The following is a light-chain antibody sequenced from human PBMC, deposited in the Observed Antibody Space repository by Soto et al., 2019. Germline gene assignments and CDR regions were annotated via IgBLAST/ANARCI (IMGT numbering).Light chain of an antibody. CDR1: QGISSY. CDR3: QQLNTYPLT. V-gene: IGKV1-9*01. Sequence: DIQLTQSPSFLSASVGDRVTITCRASQGISSYLAWYQQKPGKAPKLLIYAASTLQSGVPSRFSGSGSGTEFTLTISRQQPEDFATYFCQQLNTYPLTFGGGTEVEIK. CDR2: AAS. J-gene: IGKJ4*01.